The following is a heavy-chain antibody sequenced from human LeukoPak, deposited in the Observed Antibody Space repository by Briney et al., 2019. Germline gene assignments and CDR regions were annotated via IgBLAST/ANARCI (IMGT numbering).Heavy chain of an antibody. CDR1: GFTFSSYW. Sequence: TGGSLRLSCAASGFTFSSYWMSWVRQAPGKGLEWVANIKQDGSGKYYVDSVKGRFTISRDNAKNSLYLQMNSLRAEDTAVYYCARVRAVSRGTNGVRPREGYYYMDVWGKGTTVTVSS. V-gene: IGHV3-7*01. D-gene: IGHD2-8*01. J-gene: IGHJ6*03. CDR2: IKQDGSGK. CDR3: ARVRAVSRGTNGVRPREGYYYMDV.